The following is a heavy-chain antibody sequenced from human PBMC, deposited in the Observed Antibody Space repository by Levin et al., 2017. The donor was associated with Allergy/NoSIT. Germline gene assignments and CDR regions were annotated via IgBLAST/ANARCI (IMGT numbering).Heavy chain of an antibody. V-gene: IGHV3-23*01. CDR1: GFTFISYA. Sequence: PGGSLRLSCAASGFTFISYAMTWVRQAPGKGLEWVSGISGSGGSTYYADSVKGRFTISRDNSKNTLYLQMKSLRADDTAVYFCAKAGGGYDLRRAHAFDMWGQGTLVTVSS. CDR2: ISGSGGST. J-gene: IGHJ3*02. CDR3: AKAGGGYDLRRAHAFDM. D-gene: IGHD5-12*01.